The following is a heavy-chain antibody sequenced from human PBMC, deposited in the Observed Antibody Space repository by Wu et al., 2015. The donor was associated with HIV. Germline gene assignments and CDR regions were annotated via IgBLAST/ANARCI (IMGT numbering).Heavy chain of an antibody. CDR1: GYTFTSYY. Sequence: QVQLVQSGAEVKKPGASVKVSCKASGYTFTSYYMHWVRQAPGQGLEWMGIINPSGGSTSYAQKFQGRVTMTRDTSTSTVYMELSSLRSEDTAVYYCARDIAAAAERGSPNDYWGQGTLVTVSS. D-gene: IGHD6-13*01. J-gene: IGHJ4*02. CDR2: INPSGGST. V-gene: IGHV1-46*01. CDR3: ARDIAAAAERGSPNDY.